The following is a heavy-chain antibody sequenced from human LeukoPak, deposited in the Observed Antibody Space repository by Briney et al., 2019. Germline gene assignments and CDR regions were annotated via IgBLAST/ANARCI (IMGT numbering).Heavy chain of an antibody. J-gene: IGHJ4*02. CDR3: ARRGTYDSSGYYQRFYYFDY. D-gene: IGHD3-22*01. V-gene: IGHV1-69*13. Sequence: ASVKVSCKASGGTFSSYAISWVRQAPGQGLEWMGGIIPIFGTANYAQKFQGRVTITADESTSTAYMELSSLRSEDTAVYYCARRGTYDSSGYYQRFYYFDYWGQGTLVTVSS. CDR2: IIPIFGTA. CDR1: GGTFSSYA.